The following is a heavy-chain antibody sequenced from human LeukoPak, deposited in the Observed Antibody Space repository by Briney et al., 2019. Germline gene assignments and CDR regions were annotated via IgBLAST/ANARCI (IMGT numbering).Heavy chain of an antibody. CDR1: GFNFSSFG. V-gene: IGHV3-30*02. CDR2: IRYDGINK. J-gene: IGHJ4*02. Sequence: GGSLRLSCAASGFNFSSFGMHWVRQAPGKGLEWVTFIRYDGINKYYADSVKGRFTISRDNSGNTMYLQINSLRPEDTAVYYCARSYGGNYFDYWGQGTLVTVSS. D-gene: IGHD4-23*01. CDR3: ARSYGGNYFDY.